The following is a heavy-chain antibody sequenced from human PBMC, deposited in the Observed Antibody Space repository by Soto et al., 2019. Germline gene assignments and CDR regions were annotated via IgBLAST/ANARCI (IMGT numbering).Heavy chain of an antibody. Sequence: QMPVVESGGGLVKPGGSLRLSCAASGFNFSDYYMSWLRQAPGKGPEWLSYISSSSTYTNYADSVQGRFTISRDNAKNSLYLQMNDLRAGDTAVYYCARDHYDILTGSGWFDPWGQGTLVTVSS. J-gene: IGHJ5*02. V-gene: IGHV3-11*06. CDR2: ISSSSTYT. D-gene: IGHD3-9*01. CDR1: GFNFSDYY. CDR3: ARDHYDILTGSGWFDP.